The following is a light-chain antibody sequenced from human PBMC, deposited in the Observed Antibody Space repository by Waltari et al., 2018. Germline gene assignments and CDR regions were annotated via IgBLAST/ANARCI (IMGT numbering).Light chain of an antibody. CDR2: DAF. J-gene: IGKJ3*01. CDR3: QQYYSYPFT. Sequence: EIVLTQSPATLSLSPGERASLSCRASQSVSRDLAWYQQKPGQAPRVLIFDAFIRATGTPARFSGSGSGTDFTLTISCLQSEDFATYYCQQYYSYPFTFGPGTKVDIK. V-gene: IGKV3-11*01. CDR1: QSVSRD.